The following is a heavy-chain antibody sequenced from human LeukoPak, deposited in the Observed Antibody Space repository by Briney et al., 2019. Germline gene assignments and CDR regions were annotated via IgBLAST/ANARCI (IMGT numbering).Heavy chain of an antibody. CDR3: ARQTGYSSSWYLNRFYP. J-gene: IGHJ5*02. D-gene: IGHD6-13*01. CDR1: GYSFTSYW. Sequence: GESLKISCKGSGYSFTSYWIGWVRPIPGKGLEWMGIIYPGDSDTRYSPSFQGQVNHSADKPISTAYLQWSSLKASNPAMYYFARQTGYSSSWYLNRFYPWGQGTLVSVSS. CDR2: IYPGDSDT. V-gene: IGHV5-51*01.